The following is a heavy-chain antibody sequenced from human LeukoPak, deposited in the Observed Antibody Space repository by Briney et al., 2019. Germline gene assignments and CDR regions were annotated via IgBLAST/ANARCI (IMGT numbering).Heavy chain of an antibody. D-gene: IGHD5-18*01. Sequence: GRSLRLSCAASGFTFDDYAMHWARQAPGKGLEWVSGISWNSGSIGYADSVKGRFTISGDNAKNSLYLQMNSLRAEDMALYYCAKAVGSGYSYGTFDYWGQGTLVTVSS. CDR2: ISWNSGSI. CDR1: GFTFDDYA. J-gene: IGHJ4*02. CDR3: AKAVGSGYSYGTFDY. V-gene: IGHV3-9*03.